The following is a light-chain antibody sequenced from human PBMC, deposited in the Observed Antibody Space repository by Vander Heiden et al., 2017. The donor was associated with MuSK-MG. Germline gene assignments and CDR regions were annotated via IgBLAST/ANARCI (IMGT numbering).Light chain of an antibody. CDR1: SRDVGSYSL. Sequence: QSALTQPASVSGSPGQSIIISCTGSSRDVGSYSLFSWYQQHPDHPPKLIISEITKRPSEVSSRFSGSKSGNTAFLTISGLPAEDEANYYCCSYAGSSTFVFGGGTTVTVL. CDR3: CSYAGSSTFV. J-gene: IGLJ1*01. V-gene: IGLV2-23*02. CDR2: EIT.